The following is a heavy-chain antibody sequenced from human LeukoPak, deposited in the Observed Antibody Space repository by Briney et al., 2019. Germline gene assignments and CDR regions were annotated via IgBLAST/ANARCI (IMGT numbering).Heavy chain of an antibody. CDR1: GGSFSGYC. CDR2: INHSGST. CDR3: ARASARYYYDSSGFDY. V-gene: IGHV4-34*01. J-gene: IGHJ4*02. Sequence: PSETLSLTCAVYGGSFSGYCWSWIRQPPGKGLEWIGEINHSGSTNYNPSLKNRVTISVDTSKNQFSLKLSSVTAADTAVYYCARASARYYYDSSGFDYWGQGTLVTVSS. D-gene: IGHD3-22*01.